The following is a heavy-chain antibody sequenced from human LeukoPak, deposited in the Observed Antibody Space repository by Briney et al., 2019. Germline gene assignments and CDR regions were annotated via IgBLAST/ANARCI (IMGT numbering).Heavy chain of an antibody. J-gene: IGHJ6*03. CDR1: GFTFSDYD. V-gene: IGHV3-11*01. CDR3: ARVLRYCSGGNCYSGGLGYMDV. Sequence: GGSLRLSCAASGFTFSDYDMRWIRQAPGKGLEWVSSISRSGSTKYYADSVKGRFTISRDNAKNSLFLQMNSLRAEDTAVYYCARVLRYCSGGNCYSGGLGYMDVWGKGTTVTISS. D-gene: IGHD2-15*01. CDR2: ISRSGSTK.